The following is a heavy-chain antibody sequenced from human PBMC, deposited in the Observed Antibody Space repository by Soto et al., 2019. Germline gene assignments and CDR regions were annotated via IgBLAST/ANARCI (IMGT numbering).Heavy chain of an antibody. V-gene: IGHV3-15*07. CDR1: GFTFNGAW. CDR3: AADLPDWGAYAFDY. Sequence: EVQLVESGGGLVEPGGSLRLSCAASGFTFNGAWMNWVRQGPGKGLEWVGRVKSKVDGETIDYAAPVKGRFTISRDDSRNTVYLQMNRLRTEDTAMYYCAADLPDWGAYAFDYWGQGALVTVSS. D-gene: IGHD3-16*01. CDR2: VKSKVDGETI. J-gene: IGHJ4*02.